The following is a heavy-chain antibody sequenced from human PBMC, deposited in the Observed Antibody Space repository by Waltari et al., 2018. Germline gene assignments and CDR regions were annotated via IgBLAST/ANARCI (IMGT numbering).Heavy chain of an antibody. V-gene: IGHV4-34*01. CDR3: ARGCYYGSGSPPGPVYGMDV. D-gene: IGHD3-10*01. Sequence: QVQLQQWGAGLLKPSETLSLTCAVYGGSFSGYYWSWLRQPPGKGLEWIGEINHSGSTNDNPSRKGRVTISVDTSKNQFSLKLSSVTAADTAVYYCARGCYYGSGSPPGPVYGMDVWGQGTTVTVSS. J-gene: IGHJ6*02. CDR2: INHSGST. CDR1: GGSFSGYY.